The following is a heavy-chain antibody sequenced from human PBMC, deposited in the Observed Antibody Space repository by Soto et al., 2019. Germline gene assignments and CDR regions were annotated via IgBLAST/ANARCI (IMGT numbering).Heavy chain of an antibody. V-gene: IGHV1-3*01. D-gene: IGHD2-2*01. CDR3: AREPPHRGYDRDA. CDR1: GYTFNMYA. CDR2: SNAGNGDI. J-gene: IGHJ6*03. Sequence: QVQLVQSGAEVKKPGASVKLSCKASGYTFNMYAIHWVRQAPGQRLEWIDWSNAGNGDIKYSQKFQGRVTLTSDTSASTVYMELNSLRSEDTAIYLCAREPPHRGYDRDAWGKGTTVTVAS.